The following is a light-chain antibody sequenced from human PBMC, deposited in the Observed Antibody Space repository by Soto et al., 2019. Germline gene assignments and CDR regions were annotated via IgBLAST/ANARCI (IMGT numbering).Light chain of an antibody. CDR3: CSYAGHSTYV. CDR2: EVT. J-gene: IGLJ1*01. CDR1: SSDVGSYNL. V-gene: IGLV2-23*02. Sequence: QSALTQPASVSGSPGQSITISCTGTSSDVGSYNLVSWYQQHPGKAPKLLIYEVTKRPSGVSNRFSGSKSGNTASLTISGLPAGDEADYYCCSYAGHSTYVFGTGTKVTVL.